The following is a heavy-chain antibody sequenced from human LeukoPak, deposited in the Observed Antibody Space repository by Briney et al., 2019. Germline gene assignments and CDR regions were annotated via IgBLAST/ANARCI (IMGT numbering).Heavy chain of an antibody. CDR2: IIPIFGTA. CDR3: ASAYCGGDCYSGGNWFDP. CDR1: GGTFSSYA. V-gene: IGHV1-69*05. D-gene: IGHD2-21*02. J-gene: IGHJ5*02. Sequence: ASVKVSCKASGGTFSSYAISWVRQAPGQGLEWMGRIIPIFGTANYAQKFQGRVTITTDESTSTAYMELSSLRSEDTAVYYCASAYCGGDCYSGGNWFDPWGQGTLVTVSS.